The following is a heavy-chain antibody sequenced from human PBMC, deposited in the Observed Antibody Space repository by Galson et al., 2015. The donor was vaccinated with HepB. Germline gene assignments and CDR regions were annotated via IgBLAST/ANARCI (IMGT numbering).Heavy chain of an antibody. CDR3: AKTQYYDFWSGFDY. CDR2: ISYDGSNK. CDR1: GSTFSSYG. J-gene: IGHJ4*02. Sequence: SLRLSCAASGSTFSSYGMHWVRQAPGKGLEWVAFISYDGSNKYYADSVKGRFTISRDNSKNTLYLQMKSLRAEDTAVYYCAKTQYYDFWSGFDYRGQGTLVTVSS. V-gene: IGHV3-30*18. D-gene: IGHD3-3*01.